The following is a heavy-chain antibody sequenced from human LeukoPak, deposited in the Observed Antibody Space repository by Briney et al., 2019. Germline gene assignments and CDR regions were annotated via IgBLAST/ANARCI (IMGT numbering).Heavy chain of an antibody. CDR3: ARGSSTMVRGAGYNWFDP. CDR1: GGSISSYY. V-gene: IGHV4-59*12. D-gene: IGHD3-10*01. CDR2: IYYSGST. J-gene: IGHJ5*02. Sequence: SETLSLTCTVSGGSISSYYWSWIRQPPGKGLEWIGYIYYSGSTNYNPSLKSRVTISVDTSKNQFSLKLSSVTAADTAVYYCARGSSTMVRGAGYNWFDPWGQGTLVTVSS.